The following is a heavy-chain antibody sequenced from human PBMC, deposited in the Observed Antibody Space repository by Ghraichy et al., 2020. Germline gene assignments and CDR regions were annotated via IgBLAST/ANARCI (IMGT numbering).Heavy chain of an antibody. CDR2: ISYDGSNK. V-gene: IGHV3-30-3*01. CDR1: GFTFSSYA. J-gene: IGHJ3*02. D-gene: IGHD1/OR15-1a*01. Sequence: GGSLRLSCAASGFTFSSYAMHWVRQAPGKGLEWVAVISYDGSNKYYADSVKGRFTISRDNSKNTLYLQMNSLRAEDTAVYYCARDQSQPTTPEAFDIWGQGTMVTVSS. CDR3: ARDQSQPTTPEAFDI.